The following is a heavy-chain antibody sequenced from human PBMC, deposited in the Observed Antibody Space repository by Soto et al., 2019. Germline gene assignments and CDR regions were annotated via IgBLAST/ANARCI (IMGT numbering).Heavy chain of an antibody. CDR2: ISAHNGNT. J-gene: IGHJ4*02. CDR1: GYDFTTYG. Sequence: QVHLVQSGAEVKKPGASVKVSCKGSGYDFTTYGITWVRQAPGQGLEWMAWISAHNGNTDYAQKLQDGVTVTRDTSTSTAYMELRSLRSDDTAMYYCARGRYGDYWGQGDLVTVYS. CDR3: ARGRYGDY. D-gene: IGHD1-1*01. V-gene: IGHV1-18*01.